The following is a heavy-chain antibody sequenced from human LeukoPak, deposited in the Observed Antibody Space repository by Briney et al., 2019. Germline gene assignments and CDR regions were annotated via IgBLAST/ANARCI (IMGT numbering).Heavy chain of an antibody. CDR3: ARERIVVVVAATPGWFYP. J-gene: IGHJ5*02. CDR2: IIPIFGTA. CDR1: GGTFSSYA. D-gene: IGHD2-15*01. V-gene: IGHV1-69*01. Sequence: AVKVSCKASGGTFSSYAISWVRQAPGQGLEWMGGIIPIFGTANYAQKFQGRVTITADESTSTAYMELSSLRSEDTAVYYCARERIVVVVAATPGWFYPWGQGTLVTVSS.